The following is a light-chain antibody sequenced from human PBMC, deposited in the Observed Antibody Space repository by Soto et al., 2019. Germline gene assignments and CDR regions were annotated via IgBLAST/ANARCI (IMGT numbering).Light chain of an antibody. CDR2: DAS. Sequence: EIVLTQSPTTLSLSPGDRATLSCRASQSLSSSLAWYRHQPGQAPRLLIYDASSRATGIPGRFSGSGSGTHFTLNISSLQPEDFGVYYCQHRSNWPSVTFGGGTKVEIK. J-gene: IGKJ4*01. CDR3: QHRSNWPSVT. V-gene: IGKV3-11*01. CDR1: QSLSSS.